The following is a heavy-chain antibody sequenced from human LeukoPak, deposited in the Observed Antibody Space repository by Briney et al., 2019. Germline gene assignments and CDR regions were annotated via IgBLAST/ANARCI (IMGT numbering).Heavy chain of an antibody. CDR1: GFIFRDYY. J-gene: IGHJ4*02. CDR2: ISSGGSTI. CDR3: AREGWLQPQYYFDY. D-gene: IGHD5-24*01. Sequence: GGSLRLSCAASGFIFRDYYMSWIRQAPGKGLEWISYISSGGSTIYYTDSVKGRFTISRDDAKNSLSLHMNNLRAEDTAVYYCAREGWLQPQYYFDYWGQGTLVTVSS. V-gene: IGHV3-11*01.